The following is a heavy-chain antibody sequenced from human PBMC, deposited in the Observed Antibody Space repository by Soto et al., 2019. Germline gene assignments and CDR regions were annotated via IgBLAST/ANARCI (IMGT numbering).Heavy chain of an antibody. CDR1: GNTFTSHG. D-gene: IGHD3-22*01. V-gene: IGHV1-18*01. CDR2: SSAYNDKT. CDR3: ARGGDSSGYYDP. J-gene: IGHJ5*02. Sequence: QVHLLQSGAEVKKPGASVKVSCKASGNTFTSHGISWVRQARGQGLEWMGWSSAYNDKTNYAQKVQGRVTMPTDTSTSTAYMELRSLRSDDTAVYYCARGGDSSGYYDPWGQGTLVTVSS.